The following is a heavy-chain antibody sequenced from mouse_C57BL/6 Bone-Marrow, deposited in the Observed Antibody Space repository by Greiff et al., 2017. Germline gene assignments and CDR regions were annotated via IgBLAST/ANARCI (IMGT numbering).Heavy chain of an antibody. CDR1: GYTFTSYW. Sequence: VQLQQPGAELVRPGSSVKLSCKASGYTFTSYWMHWVKQRPIQGLEWIGNIDPSDSDTHYNQKFKDKATLTVDKSSSTAYMQLSSLTSEDSAVYYCAREGIYYDYYAMDYWGQGTSVTVSS. CDR3: AREGIYYDYYAMDY. J-gene: IGHJ4*01. CDR2: IDPSDSDT. D-gene: IGHD2-1*01. V-gene: IGHV1-52*01.